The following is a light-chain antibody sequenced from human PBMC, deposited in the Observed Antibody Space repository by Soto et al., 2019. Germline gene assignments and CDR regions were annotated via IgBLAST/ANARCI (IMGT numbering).Light chain of an antibody. CDR2: GAS. CDR1: QDIRND. V-gene: IGKV1-17*01. CDR3: LQHNSYPPI. Sequence: DIQMTQSPPSLSASVGDRVTITCRASQDIRNDLGWYRQKPGKAPERLIYGASSLQSGVPSRFSGRGSGTEFTLTINSLQPEDFATYYCLQHNSYPPIFGQGIKLEIK. J-gene: IGKJ2*01.